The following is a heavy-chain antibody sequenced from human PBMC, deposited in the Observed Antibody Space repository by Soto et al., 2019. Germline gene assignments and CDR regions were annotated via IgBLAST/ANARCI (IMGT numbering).Heavy chain of an antibody. V-gene: IGHV3-21*01. J-gene: IGHJ4*02. CDR2: ISSDSTYT. CDR1: GFTFPGSS. CDR3: ASQELEPPPYFFES. Sequence: LRLSCAASGFTFPGSSMNWVRQAPGKGLEWVASISSDSTYTHYADSVKGRFTISRDNAKNSLYLQMSSLRVEDTAVYYCASQELEPPPYFFESWGQGTLVTVSS. D-gene: IGHD1-1*01.